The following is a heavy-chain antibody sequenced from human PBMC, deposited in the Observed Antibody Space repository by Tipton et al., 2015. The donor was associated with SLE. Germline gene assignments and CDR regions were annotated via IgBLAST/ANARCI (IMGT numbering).Heavy chain of an antibody. D-gene: IGHD3-22*01. J-gene: IGHJ3*01. CDR3: ARGSYFHHSRSAFDV. CDR2: IYYTGRT. V-gene: IGHV4-59*01. CDR1: GDPINNNY. Sequence: TLSLTCTVSGDPINNNYWNWIRQPPGKDLEWIGYIYYTGRTNYNPSLESRITISLDTSKNQFSLQLTSVTAADTAVYYCARGSYFHHSRSAFDVWGLGTMVTVSS.